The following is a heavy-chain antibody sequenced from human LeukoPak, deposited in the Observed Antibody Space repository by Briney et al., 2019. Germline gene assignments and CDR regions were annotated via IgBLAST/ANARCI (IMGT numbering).Heavy chain of an antibody. D-gene: IGHD2-2*01. CDR3: ARQYQLPSSYYYGMDV. Sequence: GRSQRLSCAASGFTFSSYGMHWVRQAPGKGREWVAVIWYEGSNKYYADSVKGRFTISRDNSKNTLYLQMNSLRAEDTAVYYCARQYQLPSSYYYGMDVWGQGTTVTVSS. J-gene: IGHJ6*02. CDR1: GFTFSSYG. CDR2: IWYEGSNK. V-gene: IGHV3-33*01.